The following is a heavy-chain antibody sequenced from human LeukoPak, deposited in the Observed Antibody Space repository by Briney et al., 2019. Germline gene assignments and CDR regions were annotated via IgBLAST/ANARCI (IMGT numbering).Heavy chain of an antibody. V-gene: IGHV3-23*01. D-gene: IGHD6-13*01. CDR3: AKDRPTVYSSSWLHFLDS. CDR2: ISGSGGST. J-gene: IGHJ4*02. CDR1: GFTFSSYG. Sequence: GGSLRLSCAASGFTFSSYGMIWVRQAPGKGLEWVSGISGSGGSTYLADSVKGWFTISRDNSKNTLYLEMNSLRADDTAVYYCAKDRPTVYSSSWLHFLDSWGQGTLVTVSS.